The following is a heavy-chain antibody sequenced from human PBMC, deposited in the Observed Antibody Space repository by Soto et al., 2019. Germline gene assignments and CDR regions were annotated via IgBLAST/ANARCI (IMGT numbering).Heavy chain of an antibody. CDR2: IIPIFGTA. CDR3: AKEFRSWNYFDY. D-gene: IGHD2-15*01. Sequence: QVQLVQSGAEVKKPGSSVKVSCKASGGTFSSYAISWVRQAPGQGLEWMGGIIPIFGTANYAQKFQGRVKITADKSTGTAYMELSSLRSEDTAVYYCAKEFRSWNYFDYWGQGTLVTVSS. J-gene: IGHJ4*02. CDR1: GGTFSSYA. V-gene: IGHV1-69*06.